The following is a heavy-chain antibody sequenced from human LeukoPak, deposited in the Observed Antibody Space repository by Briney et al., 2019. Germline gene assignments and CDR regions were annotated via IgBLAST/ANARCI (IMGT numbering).Heavy chain of an antibody. J-gene: IGHJ4*02. D-gene: IGHD3-22*01. Sequence: GGSLRLSCAASGFTFSSYAMHWVRQAPGKGLEWVAVISYDGSNKYYADSVKGRFTISRDNSKNTLYLQMNSLRAEDTAVYYCAKGGVGMIVVEWGQGTLVTVSS. CDR2: ISYDGSNK. CDR1: GFTFSSYA. V-gene: IGHV3-30-3*01. CDR3: AKGGVGMIVVE.